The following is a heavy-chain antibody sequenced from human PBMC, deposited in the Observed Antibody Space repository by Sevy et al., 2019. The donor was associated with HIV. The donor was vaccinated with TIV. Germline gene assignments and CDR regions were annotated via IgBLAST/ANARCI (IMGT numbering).Heavy chain of an antibody. CDR1: GFTFSSYS. CDR3: ESINYKDSSGYYYSAFDI. CDR2: ISSSSSTI. V-gene: IGHV3-48*02. Sequence: GGSLRLSCAASGFTFSSYSMNWVRQAPGKGLEWVSYISSSSSTIYYADSVKGRFTISSDNAKNSRYLQMNSLRNEDTTVYYSESINYKDSSGYYYSAFDIWGQGTTVTVSS. D-gene: IGHD3-22*01. J-gene: IGHJ3*02.